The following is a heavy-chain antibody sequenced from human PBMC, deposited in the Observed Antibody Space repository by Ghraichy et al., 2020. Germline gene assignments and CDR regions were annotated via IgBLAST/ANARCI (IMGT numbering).Heavy chain of an antibody. J-gene: IGHJ4*02. CDR2: ISGRSDRA. Sequence: GSLNISCAASGFTFSSYAMTWVRQAPGKGLEWVSAISGRSDRAFYADSVKGRFTISRDNSKNTLYLQIASLRADDTAIYYCAKELGDYCNGLGGNWGQGTLVTVSS. D-gene: IGHD2/OR15-2a*01. V-gene: IGHV3-23*01. CDR3: AKELGDYCNGLGGN. CDR1: GFTFSSYA.